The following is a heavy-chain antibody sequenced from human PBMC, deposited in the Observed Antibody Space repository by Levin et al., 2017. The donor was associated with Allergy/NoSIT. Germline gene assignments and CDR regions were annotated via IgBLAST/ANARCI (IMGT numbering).Heavy chain of an antibody. CDR2: ISSGGVTK. CDR1: GFIFTTYS. CDR3: ARVRYSYGSGWYGDY. V-gene: IGHV3-48*02. Sequence: GGSLRLSCVASGFIFTTYSMNWVRQAPGKGLEWISYISSGGVTKQYADSVKGRFTISRDNAKNSLYLQMNSLRDEDTAVYYCARVRYSYGSGWYGDYWGQGTLVTVSS. J-gene: IGHJ4*02. D-gene: IGHD6-19*01.